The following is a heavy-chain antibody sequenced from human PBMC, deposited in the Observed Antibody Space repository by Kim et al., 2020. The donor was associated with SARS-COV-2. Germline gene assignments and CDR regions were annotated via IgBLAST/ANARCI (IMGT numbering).Heavy chain of an antibody. V-gene: IGHV3-30*01. CDR3: ARGWYLWSGESNYYYGMDV. Sequence: GRFTISRDNAKNTLYLQMNSLRAEDTAVYYCARGWYLWSGESNYYYGMDVWGQGTTVTVSS. D-gene: IGHD3-10*01. J-gene: IGHJ6*02.